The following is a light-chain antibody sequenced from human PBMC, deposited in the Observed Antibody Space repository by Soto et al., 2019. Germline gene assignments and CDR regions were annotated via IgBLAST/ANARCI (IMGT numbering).Light chain of an antibody. CDR2: EVS. V-gene: IGLV2-8*01. J-gene: IGLJ1*01. CDR3: CSYAGTKRV. Sequence: QSVLTQPPSASGSPGQSVTISCTGTSSDVGAHNYVSWYQQHPGKAPKLIIYEVSQRPSGVPDRFSGSRSGNTASLTVSGLQAEDEADYYCCSYAGTKRVFGTGTKVTVL. CDR1: SSDVGAHNY.